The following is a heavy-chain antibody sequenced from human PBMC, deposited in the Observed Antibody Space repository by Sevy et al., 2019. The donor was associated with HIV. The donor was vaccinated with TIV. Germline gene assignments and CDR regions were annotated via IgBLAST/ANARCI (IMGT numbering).Heavy chain of an antibody. V-gene: IGHV3-74*01. CDR2: INSDGSST. CDR3: ANAYSGSYSHSYLYALDV. Sequence: GGSLRLSCAASGITLTPYWMHWVRQAPGKGLVWVSRINSDGSSTSYAESVKGRFTISRDNGKNTVYLEMNSLRNEDTAIYFCANAYSGSYSHSYLYALDVWGQGTTVTVSS. D-gene: IGHD1-26*01. CDR1: GITLTPYW. J-gene: IGHJ6*02.